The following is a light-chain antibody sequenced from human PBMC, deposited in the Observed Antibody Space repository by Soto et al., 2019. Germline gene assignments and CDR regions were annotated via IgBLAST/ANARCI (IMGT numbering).Light chain of an antibody. CDR2: GAS. J-gene: IGKJ1*01. Sequence: EIVLTQSPGTLSVSPGGTATLSCRASQSVRNNYLAWYQQRSGQAPKLLMSGASTTAKGIPDRFSGSGSLTDFTLTISRHEPEDFSVYFCQQYGSSPRTFGQRTKVDI. CDR1: QSVRNNY. V-gene: IGKV3-20*01. CDR3: QQYGSSPRT.